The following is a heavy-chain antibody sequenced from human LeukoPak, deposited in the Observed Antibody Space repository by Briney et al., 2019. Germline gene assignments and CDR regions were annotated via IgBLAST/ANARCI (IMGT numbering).Heavy chain of an antibody. CDR2: INHSGST. CDR1: GGSFSGYY. CDR3: ARGRLSSSWHTGAMKSFDY. Sequence: SETLSLTCAVYGGSFSGYYWSWIRQPPGKGLEWIGEINHSGSTNYNPSLKSRVTISVDTSKNQFSLKLSSVTAADTAVCYCARGRLSSSWHTGAMKSFDYWGQGTLVTVSS. V-gene: IGHV4-34*01. D-gene: IGHD6-13*01. J-gene: IGHJ4*02.